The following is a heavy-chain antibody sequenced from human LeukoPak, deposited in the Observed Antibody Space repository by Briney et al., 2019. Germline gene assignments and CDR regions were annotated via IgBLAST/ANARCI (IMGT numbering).Heavy chain of an antibody. D-gene: IGHD6-25*01. CDR2: IKEDGRKK. CDR3: ARDSRSCRSSDCRGDAFDI. CDR1: GLTLSRYW. J-gene: IGHJ3*02. Sequence: GGSLRLSCGASGLTLSRYWMTWVRQAPAKGREGVANIKEDGRKKYYVESVRGRFTISRDNAEHSLYLQMNSLRAEDTAVYYCARDSRSCRSSDCRGDAFDIWGQGTMVTVSS. V-gene: IGHV3-7*01.